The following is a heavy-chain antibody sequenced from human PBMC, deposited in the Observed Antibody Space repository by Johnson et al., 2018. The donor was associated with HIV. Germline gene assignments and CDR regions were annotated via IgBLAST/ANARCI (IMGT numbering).Heavy chain of an antibody. CDR2: IIWNGGST. V-gene: IGHV3-23*04. Sequence: VQLVESGGGLVQPGGSLRLSCAASGFTFSSYAMSWVRQAPGKGLEWVSGIIWNGGSTGYADSVKGGFTISRDNSKNTLYLQMNSLRAEDTAVYYCAKDLEEGQQWLIGAFDIWGQGTMVTVSS. CDR3: AKDLEEGQQWLIGAFDI. CDR1: GFTFSSYA. J-gene: IGHJ3*02. D-gene: IGHD6-19*01.